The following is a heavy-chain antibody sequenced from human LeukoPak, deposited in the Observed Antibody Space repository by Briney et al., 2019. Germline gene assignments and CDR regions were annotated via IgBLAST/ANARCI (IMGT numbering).Heavy chain of an antibody. CDR1: GGAFSSYA. CDR3: ARESAWYYYDSSGTELDY. D-gene: IGHD3-22*01. Sequence: GSSVKVSCKASGGAFSSYAISWVRQAPGQGLEWMGGIIPIFGTANYAQKFQGRVTITTEESTSTAYMEVSSLRSEDTAVYYCARESAWYYYDSSGTELDYWGQGTLVSVSS. CDR2: IIPIFGTA. J-gene: IGHJ4*02. V-gene: IGHV1-69*05.